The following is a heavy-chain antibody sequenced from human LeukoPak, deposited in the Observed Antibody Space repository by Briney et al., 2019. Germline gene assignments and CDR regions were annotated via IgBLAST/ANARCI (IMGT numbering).Heavy chain of an antibody. Sequence: SGTLSLTCAVSGGSISSSNGWSWVRQPPGKGLEWIGEIYHSGSTNYNPSLKSRVTISVDKSKNQFSLKLTSVTAADTAVYYCARDQGTTPFLAFDIWGLGTMVTVSS. V-gene: IGHV4-4*02. D-gene: IGHD4-11*01. CDR3: ARDQGTTPFLAFDI. J-gene: IGHJ3*02. CDR2: IYHSGST. CDR1: GGSISSSNG.